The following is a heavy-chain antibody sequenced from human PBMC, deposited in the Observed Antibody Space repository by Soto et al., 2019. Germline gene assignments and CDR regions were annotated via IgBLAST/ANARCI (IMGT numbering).Heavy chain of an antibody. CDR3: ARADHISGSYYDYYYGMDV. D-gene: IGHD1-26*01. V-gene: IGHV1-69*13. Sequence: SVKVSCKASGGTFSSYAISWVRQAPGQGLEWMGGIIPIFGTANYAQKFQGRVTITADESTSTAYMELSSLRSEDTAVYYCARADHISGSYYDYYYGMDVWGRGTTVTVSS. CDR2: IIPIFGTA. J-gene: IGHJ6*02. CDR1: GGTFSSYA.